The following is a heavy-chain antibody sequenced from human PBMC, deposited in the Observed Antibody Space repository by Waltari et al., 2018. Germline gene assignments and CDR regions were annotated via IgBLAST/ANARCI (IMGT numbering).Heavy chain of an antibody. J-gene: IGHJ4*02. V-gene: IGHV1-2*02. CDR1: GYHFIGYY. CDR2: INPNTGGT. Sequence: QVQLVQSGAEVKKTGASVNVSCKASGYHFIGYYIHWVRQAPGQGLEWMGWINPNTGGTKYAQKYQGRVTLTRDTSISTAYMELSSLGSDDMAVFYCARQAARNFDYWGQGTLVTVSS. CDR3: ARQAARNFDY.